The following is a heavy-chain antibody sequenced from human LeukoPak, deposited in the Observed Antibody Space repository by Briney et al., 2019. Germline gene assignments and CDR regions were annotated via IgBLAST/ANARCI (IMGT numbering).Heavy chain of an antibody. CDR2: IYYSGST. Sequence: SETLSLTCTVSGGSISSYYWSWVRQPPGKGLEWLGYIYYSGSTNYNPSLKSRVTISVDTSKNQFSLKLSSVTAADTAVYYCASSPYGDYAGGSYYMDVWGKGTTVTVSS. J-gene: IGHJ6*03. CDR1: GGSISSYY. D-gene: IGHD4-17*01. V-gene: IGHV4-59*01. CDR3: ASSPYGDYAGGSYYMDV.